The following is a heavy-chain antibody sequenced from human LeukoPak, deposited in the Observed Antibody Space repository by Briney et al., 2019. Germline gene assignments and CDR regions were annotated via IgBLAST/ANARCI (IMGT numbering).Heavy chain of an antibody. CDR2: INDNGAAP. CDR3: AKDRASGSGSYSYRGFDH. CDR1: GFTSSSYA. V-gene: IGHV3-23*01. J-gene: IGHJ5*02. Sequence: PGGSLRLSCAASGFTSSSYAMSWVRQAPGKGLKWVSTINDNGAAPYYADSVKGRFTISRDNSYNTVSLQMNSLRDEDTGVYYCAKDRASGSGSYSYRGFDHWGQGTLVTVSS. D-gene: IGHD6-19*01.